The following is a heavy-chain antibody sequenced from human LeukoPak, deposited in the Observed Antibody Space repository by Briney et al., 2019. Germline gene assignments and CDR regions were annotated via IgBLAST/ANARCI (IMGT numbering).Heavy chain of an antibody. V-gene: IGHV3-21*06. CDR2: ISGRSSYI. CDR1: GFTFSSYS. D-gene: IGHD2-2*01. J-gene: IGHJ4*02. CDR3: ARDSGYCSSTGCYVHYFDY. Sequence: GRSLRLSCAASGFTFSSYSMNWVRQAPGKGLEWVSFISGRSSYIYYADSVKGRFTISRDNAKNSLYLQMNSLRAEDTAVYYCARDSGYCSSTGCYVHYFDYWGQGTLVTVSS.